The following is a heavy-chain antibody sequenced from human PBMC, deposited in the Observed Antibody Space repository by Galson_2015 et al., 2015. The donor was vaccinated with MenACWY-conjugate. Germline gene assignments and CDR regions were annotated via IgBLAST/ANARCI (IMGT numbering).Heavy chain of an antibody. CDR2: VDLGGRRI. V-gene: IGHV3-23*03. Sequence: SLRLSCAASGFDFDDYAMSWVRQAPGKGLQWVAGVDLGGRRIIKKDPVRGRFTISRDNSKNTLDLQMDSLRVEDTAVYYCAKVIYGARYYFEHWGQGSLVIVTS. CDR1: GFDFDDYA. J-gene: IGHJ4*02. CDR3: AKVIYGARYYFEH. D-gene: IGHD3/OR15-3a*01.